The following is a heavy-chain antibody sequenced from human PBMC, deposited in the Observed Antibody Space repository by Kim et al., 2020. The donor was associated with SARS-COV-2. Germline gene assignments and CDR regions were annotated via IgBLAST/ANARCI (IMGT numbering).Heavy chain of an antibody. D-gene: IGHD3-16*01. CDR2: IYYSGST. J-gene: IGHJ3*02. CDR3: ASLGGVFDI. V-gene: IGHV4-39*01. Sequence: SETLSLTCTVSDGSMSSSSYYWGWIRQPPGKGLEWIGSIYYSGSTYYNPSLKSRVTISVDTSKNQFSLKLSSVTAADTAVYYCASLGGVFDIWGQGTMVTVSS. CDR1: DGSMSSSSYY.